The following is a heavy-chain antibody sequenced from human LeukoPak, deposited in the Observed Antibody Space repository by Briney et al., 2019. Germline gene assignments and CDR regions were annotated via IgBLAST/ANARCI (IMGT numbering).Heavy chain of an antibody. CDR3: AKDFLYYYDSSGYTAPYYFDY. CDR1: GFTFSSCA. CDR2: ISGSGGST. J-gene: IGHJ4*02. V-gene: IGHV3-23*01. Sequence: GVFLRLSCAASGFTFSSCAMSWVRQAPGKGLEWVTAISGSGGSTYHADSVKGRFTISRDNSKNTLYLQMNSLRAEDTAVYYCAKDFLYYYDSSGYTAPYYFDYWGQGTLVTVSS. D-gene: IGHD3-22*01.